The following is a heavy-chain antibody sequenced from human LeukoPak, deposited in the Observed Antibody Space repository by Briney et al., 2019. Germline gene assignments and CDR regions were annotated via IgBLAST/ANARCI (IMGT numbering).Heavy chain of an antibody. D-gene: IGHD3-22*01. CDR2: ISGSGGST. J-gene: IGHJ4*02. Sequence: GGTLRLSCAASGFTFSSYAMSWVRQAPGKGLEWVSAISGSGGSTYYADSVKGRFTISRDNSKNTLYLQMNSLRAEDTAVYYCAKSYDSSFTSNYWGQETLVTVSS. V-gene: IGHV3-23*01. CDR1: GFTFSSYA. CDR3: AKSYDSSFTSNY.